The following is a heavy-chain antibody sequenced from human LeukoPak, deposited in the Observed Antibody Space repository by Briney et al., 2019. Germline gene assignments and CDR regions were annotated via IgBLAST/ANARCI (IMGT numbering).Heavy chain of an antibody. CDR1: GFTFDDYG. D-gene: IGHD5-18*01. J-gene: IGHJ6*03. CDR3: AREGRNTAMVYYYYYMDV. V-gene: IGHV3-20*04. CDR2: INWNGGST. Sequence: PGGSLRLSCAASGFTFDDYGMSWVRQAPGKGLEWVSGINWNGGSTGYADSVKGRFTISRDNAKNTLYLQMNSLRAEDTTVYYCAREGRNTAMVYYYYYMDVWGKGTTVTVSS.